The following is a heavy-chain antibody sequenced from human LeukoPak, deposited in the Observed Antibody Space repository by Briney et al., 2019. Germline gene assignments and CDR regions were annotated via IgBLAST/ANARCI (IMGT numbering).Heavy chain of an antibody. D-gene: IGHD6-19*01. CDR3: AVAGFNWFDP. Sequence: SETLSLTCTVSGGSISSSSYYWGWIRQPPGKGLEWIGSIYYSGSTYYNPSLKSRVTISVDTSKNQFSLKLSSVTAADTAVYYCAVAGFNWFDPWGQGTLVTVSS. V-gene: IGHV4-39*07. J-gene: IGHJ5*02. CDR1: GGSISSSSYY. CDR2: IYYSGST.